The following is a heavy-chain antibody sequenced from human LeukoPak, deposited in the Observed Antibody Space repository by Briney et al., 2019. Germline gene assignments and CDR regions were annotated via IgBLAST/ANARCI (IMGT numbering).Heavy chain of an antibody. Sequence: GGSLTLSCAASGFTFSDYYMSWLRQAPGKGLEWVSYISNSSSYTNYADSVKGRFTISRDNAKNSLYLQMNSLRAEDTAVYYCARWGLGGFSGYDYHTDYWGQGTLVTVSS. D-gene: IGHD5-12*01. J-gene: IGHJ4*02. CDR3: ARWGLGGFSGYDYHTDY. CDR2: ISNSSSYT. V-gene: IGHV3-11*06. CDR1: GFTFSDYY.